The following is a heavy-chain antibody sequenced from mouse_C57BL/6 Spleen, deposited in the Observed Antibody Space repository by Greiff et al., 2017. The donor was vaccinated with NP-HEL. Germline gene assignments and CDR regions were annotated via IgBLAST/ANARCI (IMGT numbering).Heavy chain of an antibody. Sequence: VQLVESGPELVKPGASVKISCKASGYAFSSSWMNWVKQRPGKGLEWIGRIYPGDGDTNYNGKFKGKATLTADKSSSTAYMQLSSLTSEDSAVYFCARGYYYGSRGYFDVWGTGTTVTVSS. V-gene: IGHV1-82*01. D-gene: IGHD1-1*01. CDR2: IYPGDGDT. CDR3: ARGYYYGSRGYFDV. CDR1: GYAFSSSW. J-gene: IGHJ1*03.